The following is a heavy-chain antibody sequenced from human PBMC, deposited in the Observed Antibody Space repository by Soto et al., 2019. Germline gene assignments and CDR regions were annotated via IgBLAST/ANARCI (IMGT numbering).Heavy chain of an antibody. V-gene: IGHV4-30-4*01. CDR3: ARSIAAPNWFDP. CDR1: GGSISSGDYY. D-gene: IGHD6-6*01. J-gene: IGHJ5*02. Sequence: PSETLSLTCTVSGGSISSGDYYWSWIRQPPGKGLEWIGYIYYSGSTYYNPSLKSRVSISVDTSKNQFSLKLSSVTAADTAVYYCARSIAAPNWFDPWGQGTLVTVSS. CDR2: IYYSGST.